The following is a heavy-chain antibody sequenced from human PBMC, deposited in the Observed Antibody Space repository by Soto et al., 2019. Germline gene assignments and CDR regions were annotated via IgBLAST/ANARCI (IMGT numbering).Heavy chain of an antibody. J-gene: IGHJ6*02. CDR2: IWYDGSNK. CDR1: GFTFSSYG. V-gene: IGHV3-30*02. CDR3: AKDLGESRALNMDA. Sequence: PGGSLRLSCAASGFTFSSYGMHWVRQAPGEGLEWVAVIWYDGSNKYYADSVKGRFTISRDNSKNTLYLQMNSLRAEDTAVYYCAKDLGESRALNMDAWGQVPTFTVS. D-gene: IGHD3-16*01.